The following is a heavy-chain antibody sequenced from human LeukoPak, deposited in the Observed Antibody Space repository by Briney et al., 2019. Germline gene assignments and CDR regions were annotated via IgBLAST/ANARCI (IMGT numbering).Heavy chain of an antibody. CDR2: IYPSDSDA. D-gene: IGHD3-9*01. V-gene: IGHV5-51*01. CDR3: ARRNYDILTGYYNDYFDY. Sequence: GESLKISCKASGYRFTSYWIGWVRQMPGKGLEWVGIIYPSDSDARYSPSFQGQVTIPADKSINTAYLQWSSLKASDTAMYYCARRNYDILTGYYNDYFDYWGQGTLVTVSS. J-gene: IGHJ4*02. CDR1: GYRFTSYW.